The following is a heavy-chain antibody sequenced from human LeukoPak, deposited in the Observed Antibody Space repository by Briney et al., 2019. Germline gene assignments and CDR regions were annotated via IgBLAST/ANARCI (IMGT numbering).Heavy chain of an antibody. D-gene: IGHD3-22*01. Sequence: SETLSLTCTVSGGSISSYYWSWIRQPAGKGLEGIGRIYTSGSTNYNPSLKSRVTMSVDTSKNQFSLKLSSVAAADTAVYYCARERSYYYDSSGSLWGQGTLVTVSS. CDR3: ARERSYYYDSSGSL. CDR1: GGSISSYY. V-gene: IGHV4-4*07. J-gene: IGHJ4*02. CDR2: IYTSGST.